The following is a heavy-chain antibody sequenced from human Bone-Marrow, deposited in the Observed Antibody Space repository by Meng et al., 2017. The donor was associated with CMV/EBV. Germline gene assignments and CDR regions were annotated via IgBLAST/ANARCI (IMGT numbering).Heavy chain of an antibody. Sequence: GESLKISCAASGFTFSSYAMHWVRQAPGKGLEWVAVISYDGSNKYYADSVKGRFTISRDNSKNTLYLQMNSLRAEDTAVYYCARLGVVPAASPDGLFDYWGQGTVVTVSS. CDR3: ARLGVVPAASPDGLFDY. CDR2: ISYDGSNK. D-gene: IGHD2-2*01. J-gene: IGHJ4*02. CDR1: GFTFSSYA. V-gene: IGHV3-30-3*01.